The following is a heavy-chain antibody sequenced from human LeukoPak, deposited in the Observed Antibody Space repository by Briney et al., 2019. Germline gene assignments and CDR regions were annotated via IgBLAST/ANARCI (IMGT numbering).Heavy chain of an antibody. Sequence: ASVKVSCKASGYTFTGYYMHWVRQAPRQGLEWMGWINPNSGGTNYAQKFQGRVTMTRDTSISTAYMELSRLRSDDTAVYYCARDFKGHYDFWSGYSYGMDVWGQGTTVTVSS. CDR1: GYTFTGYY. CDR3: ARDFKGHYDFWSGYSYGMDV. V-gene: IGHV1-2*02. D-gene: IGHD3-3*01. J-gene: IGHJ6*02. CDR2: INPNSGGT.